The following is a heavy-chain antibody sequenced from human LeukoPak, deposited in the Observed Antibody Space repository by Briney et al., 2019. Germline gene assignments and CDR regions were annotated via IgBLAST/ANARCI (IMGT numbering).Heavy chain of an antibody. CDR1: GFTFDDYG. V-gene: IGHV4-34*01. CDR2: INHSGST. CDR3: ARARGYSGYVRSARDAFDI. D-gene: IGHD5-12*01. J-gene: IGHJ3*02. Sequence: GSLRLSCAASGFTFDDYGMSWVRQAPGKGLEWIGEINHSGSTNYNQALKSRVTISVDTSKNQFSLKLSSVTAADTAVYYCARARGYSGYVRSARDAFDIWGQGTMVTVSS.